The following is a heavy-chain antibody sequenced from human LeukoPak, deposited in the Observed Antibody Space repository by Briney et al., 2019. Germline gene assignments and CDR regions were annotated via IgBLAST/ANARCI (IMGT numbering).Heavy chain of an antibody. V-gene: IGHV3-23*01. Sequence: PGGSLRLSCAAYGFTLSNYGVGWGRQATGRGGGWVSTISATRANTYYAASVTAPFTISRDNSKNTLYLPMNSLRAEDTAVYYCAKERAGYTNPYYFDYWGQGTLLTVSS. CDR1: GFTLSNYG. J-gene: IGHJ4*02. CDR3: AKERAGYTNPYYFDY. D-gene: IGHD3-16*02. CDR2: ISATRANT.